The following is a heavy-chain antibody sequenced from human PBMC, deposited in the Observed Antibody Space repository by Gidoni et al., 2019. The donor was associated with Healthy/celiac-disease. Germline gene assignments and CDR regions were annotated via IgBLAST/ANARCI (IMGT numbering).Heavy chain of an antibody. V-gene: IGHV1-69*06. D-gene: IGHD5-18*01. CDR1: GGTFSSYA. CDR2: IIPIFGTA. J-gene: IGHJ6*02. CDR3: ASVDTAMVGGYYYGMDV. Sequence: QVQLVQSGAEVKKPGSSVKVSCKAYGGTFSSYAISWVRQAPGQGLEWMGGIIPIFGTANYAQKFQGRVTITADKSTSTAYMELSSLRSEDTAVYYCASVDTAMVGGYYYGMDVWGQGTTVTVSS.